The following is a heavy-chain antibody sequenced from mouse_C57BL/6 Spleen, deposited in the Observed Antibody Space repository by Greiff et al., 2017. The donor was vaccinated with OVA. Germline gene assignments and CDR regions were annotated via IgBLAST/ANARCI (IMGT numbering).Heavy chain of an antibody. J-gene: IGHJ2*01. Sequence: EVKLQESGGGLVKPGGSLKLSCAASGFTFSDYGMHWVRQAPEKGLEWVAYISSGSSTIYYADTVKGRFTISRDNAKNTLFLQMTSLRSEDTAMYYCANWHFDYWGQGTTLTVSS. D-gene: IGHD4-1*01. V-gene: IGHV5-17*01. CDR2: ISSGSSTI. CDR3: ANWHFDY. CDR1: GFTFSDYG.